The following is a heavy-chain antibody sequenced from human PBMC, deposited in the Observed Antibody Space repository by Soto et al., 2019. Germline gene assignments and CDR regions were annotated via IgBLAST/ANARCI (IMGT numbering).Heavy chain of an antibody. V-gene: IGHV3-23*01. CDR2: ISGSGGST. Sequence: EVQLLESGGGLVQPGGSLRLSCAASGFTFSSYAMSWVRQAPGKGLEWVSAISGSGGSTYYADSVKGRFTISRDNSKNTLYLLMHSLRDEDTAVYNCEKDTVGPYYDFLTGYWGFDYWGQGSLVTVSS. CDR3: EKDTVGPYYDFLTGYWGFDY. CDR1: GFTFSSYA. D-gene: IGHD3-9*01. J-gene: IGHJ4*02.